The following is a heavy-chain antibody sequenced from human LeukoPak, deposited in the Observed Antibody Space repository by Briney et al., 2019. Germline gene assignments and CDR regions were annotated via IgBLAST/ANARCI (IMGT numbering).Heavy chain of an antibody. CDR1: GFTFSSYN. Sequence: PGGSLRLSCAASGFTFSSYNMNWVRQAPGKGLEWVSSITSSSSYIYYADSVRGRFTISRDNAKNSLFLQMNSLRAEDTATYYCARGEFGDYYYFYMDVWGKGTTVTVSS. CDR3: ARGEFGDYYYFYMDV. D-gene: IGHD2/OR15-2a*01. CDR2: ITSSSSYI. V-gene: IGHV3-21*01. J-gene: IGHJ6*03.